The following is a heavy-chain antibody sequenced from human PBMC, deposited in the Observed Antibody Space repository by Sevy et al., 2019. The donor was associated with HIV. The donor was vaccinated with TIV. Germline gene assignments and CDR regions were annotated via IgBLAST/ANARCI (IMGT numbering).Heavy chain of an antibody. CDR2: ISTGGGNI. CDR1: GITFSRYE. Sequence: GGSLRLSCVASGITFSRYEMNWVRQAPGKGLQWISYISTGGGNIYYSDSVKGRFSISRDNAKNSVHLQMNSLRAEDTALDYCATSRRDDYNYFFDYWGQGTLVTVSS. V-gene: IGHV3-48*03. D-gene: IGHD4-4*01. CDR3: ATSRRDDYNYFFDY. J-gene: IGHJ4*02.